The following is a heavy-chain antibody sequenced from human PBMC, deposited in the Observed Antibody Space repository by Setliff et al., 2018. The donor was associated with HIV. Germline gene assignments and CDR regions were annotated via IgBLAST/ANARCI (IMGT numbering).Heavy chain of an antibody. V-gene: IGHV4-59*01. CDR3: ARHRDPPGTSWIYYYYYMDL. J-gene: IGHJ6*03. CDR2: ITYSGST. D-gene: IGHD6-13*01. CDR1: GGSISGYY. Sequence: PSETLSLTCTVSGGSISGYYWSWIRQPPGKGLEWIGYITYSGSTKSNPSLKSRVTISIDTSKNQFSLKLSSVTPADTAVYYCARHRDPPGTSWIYYYYYMDLWGEGTTVTVSS.